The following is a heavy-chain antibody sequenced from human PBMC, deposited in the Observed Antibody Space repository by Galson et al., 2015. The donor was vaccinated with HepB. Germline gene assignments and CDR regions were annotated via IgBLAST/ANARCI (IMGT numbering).Heavy chain of an antibody. CDR1: GFSLSTSGVG. Sequence: PALVKPTQTLTLTCTFSGFSLSTSGVGVGWIRQPPGKAPEWLGIIYWDEDKRYSPSLKSRLTSAKGTSKNQVVLTMTNMDPVDTATYYCAHRRDYYDSSGIAFDIWGQGTMVTVSS. J-gene: IGHJ3*02. CDR3: AHRRDYYDSSGIAFDI. V-gene: IGHV2-5*02. CDR2: IYWDEDK. D-gene: IGHD3-22*01.